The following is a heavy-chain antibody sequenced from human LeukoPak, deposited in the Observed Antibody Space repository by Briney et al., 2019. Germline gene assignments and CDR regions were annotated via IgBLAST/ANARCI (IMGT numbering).Heavy chain of an antibody. Sequence: GGSLRLSRAACGFTVRSSYMNWGRQAPGKGLEWVSVISRGGSTYYADSVKGRFTISRDSSENTLYLQMDSLRAQDTAVYYCATGSDVYYFDYWGQGALVTVSS. CDR3: ATGSDVYYFDY. CDR1: GFTVRSSY. V-gene: IGHV3-53*01. J-gene: IGHJ4*02. CDR2: ISRGGST.